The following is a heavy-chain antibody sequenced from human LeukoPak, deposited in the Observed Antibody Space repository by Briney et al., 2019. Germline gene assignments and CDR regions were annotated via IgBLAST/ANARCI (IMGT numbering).Heavy chain of an antibody. CDR2: ISSSGSTI. D-gene: IGHD3-10*01. CDR3: AKDSDYYGSGGTFDY. J-gene: IGHJ4*02. CDR1: GFTFSSYE. Sequence: PGGSLRLSCAASGFTFSSYEMNWVRQAPGKGLEWVSYISSSGSTIYYADSVKGRFTISRDNAKNSLYLQMNSLRAEDTAVYYCAKDSDYYGSGGTFDYWGQGTLVTVSS. V-gene: IGHV3-48*03.